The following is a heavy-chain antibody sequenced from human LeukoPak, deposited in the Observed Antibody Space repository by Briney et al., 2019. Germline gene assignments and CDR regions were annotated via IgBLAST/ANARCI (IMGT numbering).Heavy chain of an antibody. CDR3: ARDWHTMVRGVITNWFDP. CDR2: IYYSGST. V-gene: IGHV4-59*01. J-gene: IGHJ5*02. CDR1: GGSISSYY. D-gene: IGHD3-10*01. Sequence: PSETLSLTCTVSGGSISSYYWSWIRQAPGKGLEWIGYIYYSGSTNYNPSLKSRVTISVDTSKNQFSLKLSSVTAADTAVYYCARDWHTMVRGVITNWFDPWGQGTLVTVSS.